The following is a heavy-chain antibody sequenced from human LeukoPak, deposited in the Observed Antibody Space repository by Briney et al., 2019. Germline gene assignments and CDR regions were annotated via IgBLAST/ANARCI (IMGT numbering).Heavy chain of an antibody. D-gene: IGHD2-2*01. CDR2: MNPNSGNT. V-gene: IGHV1-8*01. CDR1: GDPFTTND. J-gene: IGHJ4*02. Sequence: GASVKVSCKASGDPFTTNDINWVRQATGQGLEWMGWMNPNSGNTGSTQKFQGRVTMTRNISISTAYMELTNLRSEDTAVYYCAKYRHYQLLSSSFDYWGQGALVTVSS. CDR3: AKYRHYQLLSSSFDY.